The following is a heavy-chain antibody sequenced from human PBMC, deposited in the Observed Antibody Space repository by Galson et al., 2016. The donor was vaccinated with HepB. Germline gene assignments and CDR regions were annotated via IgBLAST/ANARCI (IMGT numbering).Heavy chain of an antibody. V-gene: IGHV3-21*06. CDR1: GFSFSKYT. Sequence: SLRLSCAASGFSFSKYTMNWVRQAPGKGLEWVSSISTSSSYISYADSLRGRFTISRDNTKNSLCLQMTSLRAEDTAVDYCARRDYYYYGMDVWGQGTTVFVSS. CDR3: ARRDYYYYGMDV. CDR2: ISTSSSYI. J-gene: IGHJ6*02.